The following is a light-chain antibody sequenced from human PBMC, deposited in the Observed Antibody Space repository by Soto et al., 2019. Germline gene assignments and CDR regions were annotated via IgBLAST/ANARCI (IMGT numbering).Light chain of an antibody. J-gene: IGLJ3*02. V-gene: IGLV4-69*01. CDR3: QTWGTGPWV. CDR2: LNSDGSH. Sequence: QSVLTQSPSASASLGASVKLTCTLSSGHSSYAIAWHQQQPEKGPRYLMKLNSDGSHSKGDGVPDRFSGSSSGAERSLTMSSLQSEDEADYYCQTWGTGPWVFGGGTKLTVL. CDR1: SGHSSYA.